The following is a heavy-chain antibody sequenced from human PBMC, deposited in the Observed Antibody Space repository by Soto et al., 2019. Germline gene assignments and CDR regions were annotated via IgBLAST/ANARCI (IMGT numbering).Heavy chain of an antibody. Sequence: SETLSLTCTVSGGSISSSNYYWGWIRQPPGKGLEWIGSIYYSGSTYYNPSLKSRVTISVDTSKNQFSLKLSSVTAADTAVYYCARRGGVAAASWGYWGQGTLVTVSS. CDR3: ARRGGVAAASWGY. J-gene: IGHJ4*02. V-gene: IGHV4-39*01. CDR1: GGSISSSNYY. D-gene: IGHD6-13*01. CDR2: IYYSGST.